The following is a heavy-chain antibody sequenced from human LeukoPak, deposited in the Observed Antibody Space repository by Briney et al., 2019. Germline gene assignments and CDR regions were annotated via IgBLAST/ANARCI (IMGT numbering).Heavy chain of an antibody. Sequence: SQTLSLTCTVSGGSISSGGYYWSWIRQHPGKGLEWIGYIYYSGSTYYNPSLKSRVTISVDTSKNQFSLKLSSVTAADTAVYYCARDATMIPKKDDAFDIWGQGTMVTVSS. CDR3: ARDATMIPKKDDAFDI. CDR1: GGSISSGGYY. J-gene: IGHJ3*02. V-gene: IGHV4-31*03. CDR2: IYYSGST. D-gene: IGHD3-22*01.